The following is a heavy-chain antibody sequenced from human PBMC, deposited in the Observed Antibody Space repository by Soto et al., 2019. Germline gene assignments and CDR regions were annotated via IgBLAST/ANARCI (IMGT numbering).Heavy chain of an antibody. CDR3: VIDTYYYDSSGYYVFDY. V-gene: IGHV3-48*01. CDR1: GFTFSNYN. D-gene: IGHD3-22*01. J-gene: IGHJ4*02. Sequence: PGGSLRLSCAASGFTFSNYNMNWVRQAPGKGLEWVSYISTGSSTYYADSVKGRFTISRDNAKNSLYLQMNSLRAEDTAVYYCVIDTYYYDSSGYYVFDYWGQGTLVTVSS. CDR2: ISTGSST.